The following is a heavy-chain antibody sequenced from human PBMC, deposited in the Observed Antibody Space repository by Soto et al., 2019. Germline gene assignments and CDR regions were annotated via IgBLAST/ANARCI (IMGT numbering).Heavy chain of an antibody. CDR2: FDPEDGET. CDR3: ATEGRPSSGSYFYYYYGMDV. J-gene: IGHJ6*02. CDR1: GYTLTELS. V-gene: IGHV1-24*01. D-gene: IGHD1-26*01. Sequence: QVQLVQSGAEVKKPGASVKVSCKVSGYTLTELSMHWVRQATGKGLEWMGGFDPEDGETIYAQKFQGRVTMTEDTSTDTADMELSSLRSEDTAVYYCATEGRPSSGSYFYYYYGMDVWGQGTTVTVSS.